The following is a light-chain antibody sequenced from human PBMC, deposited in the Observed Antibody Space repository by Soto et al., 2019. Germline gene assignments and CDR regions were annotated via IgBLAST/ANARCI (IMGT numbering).Light chain of an antibody. V-gene: IGKV1-39*01. CDR1: QSVASS. CDR2: IAS. J-gene: IGKJ4*01. Sequence: DIQMTQSPSSLSASVGDRVTMTCRASQSVASSVNWYQQKPGKAPKLLIYIASSLQSGVPSRFSGSGSGTGFTLTISSLQPEDFATYYCQQSHTSPTFGGGTMVEVK. CDR3: QQSHTSPT.